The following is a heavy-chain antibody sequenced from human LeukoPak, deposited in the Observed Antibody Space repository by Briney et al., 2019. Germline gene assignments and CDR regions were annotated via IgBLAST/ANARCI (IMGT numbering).Heavy chain of an antibody. CDR1: RGSIRSSS. D-gene: IGHD3-3*01. CDR3: TRVSYFVFWRGSYSYTLGDDFDI. Sequence: SDTLSLTCSISRGSIRSSSWTCIRQPAGKGLEWIGLVLTSGTTIYNPSLKSRVTMSLDTSRNHVSLNVTSVTAAHAPILFCTRVSYFVFWRGSYSYTLGDDFDIWGQGTMVIVFS. J-gene: IGHJ3*02. V-gene: IGHV4-4*07. CDR2: VLTSGTT.